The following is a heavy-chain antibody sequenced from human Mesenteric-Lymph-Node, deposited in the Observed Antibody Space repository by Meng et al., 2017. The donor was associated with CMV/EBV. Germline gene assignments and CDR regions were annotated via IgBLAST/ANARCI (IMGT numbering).Heavy chain of an antibody. J-gene: IGHJ4*02. V-gene: IGHV3-30*02. Sequence: GGSLRLSCAASGFTFSSYWMSWVRQAPGKGLEWVAFIRLVGNKKYYTDSVRGRFTISRDNSKNSLYLQMNSLRAEDTAVYYCAKDGGRLAVAGFDYWGQGTLVTVSS. CDR3: AKDGGRLAVAGFDY. D-gene: IGHD6-19*01. CDR2: IRLVGNKK. CDR1: GFTFSSYW.